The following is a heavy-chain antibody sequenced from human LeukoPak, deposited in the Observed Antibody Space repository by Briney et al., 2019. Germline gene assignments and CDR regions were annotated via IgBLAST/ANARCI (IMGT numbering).Heavy chain of an antibody. V-gene: IGHV1-69*13. J-gene: IGHJ4*02. CDR2: IIPIFGTA. Sequence: SVKVSCKASGGTFSIYAISWVRQAPGQGLEWMGGIIPIFGTANYAQKFQGRVTITADESTSTAYMKLSSLRSEDTAVYYCARELRPYYYDSSGYWDNWGQGTLVTVSS. CDR1: GGTFSIYA. CDR3: ARELRPYYYDSSGYWDN. D-gene: IGHD3-22*01.